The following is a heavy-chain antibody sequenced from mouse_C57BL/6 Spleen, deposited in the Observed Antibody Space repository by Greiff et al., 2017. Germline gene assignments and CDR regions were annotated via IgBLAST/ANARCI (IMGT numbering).Heavy chain of an antibody. D-gene: IGHD2-12*01. CDR2: ISSGGDNI. J-gene: IGHJ1*03. CDR1: GFTFSSDA. CDR3: TRYRASAYDGGYFDV. V-gene: IGHV5-9-1*02. Sequence: DVHLVESGEGLVKPGGSLKLSCAVSGFTFSSDAMSWVRQTPEKRLAWVAYISSGGDNIYYADTVKGRFTISRDNTRNTLYLQMSSLKSEDTAMYYCTRYRASAYDGGYFDVWGTGTSVTVSS.